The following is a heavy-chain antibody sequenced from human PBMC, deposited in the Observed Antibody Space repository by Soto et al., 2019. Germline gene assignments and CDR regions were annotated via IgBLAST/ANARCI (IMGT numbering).Heavy chain of an antibody. J-gene: IGHJ4*02. Sequence: SVPLSLTRTVSGGSIDRSNYYWDWLRQPPGKGLEWIGTTYYNGNAYYNPSLKSRVTMSVDTSKNQFSLKLISVTAADTAVYYCARHFVAVVIKGWGYWGQXTLVTVS. CDR2: TYYNGNA. CDR3: ARHFVAVVIKGWGY. V-gene: IGHV4-39*01. D-gene: IGHD3-22*01. CDR1: GGSIDRSNYY.